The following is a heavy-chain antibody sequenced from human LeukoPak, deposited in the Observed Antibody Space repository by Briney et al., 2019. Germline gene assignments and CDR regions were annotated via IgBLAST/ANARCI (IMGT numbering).Heavy chain of an antibody. J-gene: IGHJ3*02. CDR1: GFTFSSYA. CDR2: ISGSGGST. D-gene: IGHD6-13*01. Sequence: GGSLRLSCAASGFTFSSYAMSWVRQAPGKGLEWVSAISGSGGSTYYADSVKGRFTISRDNSKNTLYLQTNSLRAEDTAVYYCAKDGSAAEAFDIWGQGTMVTVSS. CDR3: AKDGSAAEAFDI. V-gene: IGHV3-23*01.